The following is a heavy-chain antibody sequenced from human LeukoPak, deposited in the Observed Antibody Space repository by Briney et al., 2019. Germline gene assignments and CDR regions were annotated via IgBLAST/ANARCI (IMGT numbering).Heavy chain of an antibody. J-gene: IGHJ6*03. Sequence: SETLSLTCTVSGGSISSDYWSWIRQPAGKGLDWTGRINSRGSIKYNPSLKSRVTMSVDTSKNQFSLRLTSVTAADTAVYYCARDSEGWASAYYYYYMDVWGKGTTVTVSS. D-gene: IGHD3-16*01. CDR2: INSRGSI. V-gene: IGHV4-4*07. CDR3: ARDSEGWASAYYYYYMDV. CDR1: GGSISSDY.